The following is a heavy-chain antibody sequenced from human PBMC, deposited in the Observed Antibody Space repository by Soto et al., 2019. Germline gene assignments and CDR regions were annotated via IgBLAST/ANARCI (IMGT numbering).Heavy chain of an antibody. CDR2: IFSNDEK. CDR3: ARIRKVGSSWTGNHYYGMDV. D-gene: IGHD6-13*01. CDR1: GFSLSNARMG. Sequence: QVTLKESGPVLVKPTETLTLTCTVSGFSLSNARMGVSWIRQPPGKALEWLAHIFSNDEKSYSTSLKSRLTISKDTSKSQVVLTMTNMDPVDTATYYCARIRKVGSSWTGNHYYGMDVWGQGTTVTVSS. J-gene: IGHJ6*02. V-gene: IGHV2-26*01.